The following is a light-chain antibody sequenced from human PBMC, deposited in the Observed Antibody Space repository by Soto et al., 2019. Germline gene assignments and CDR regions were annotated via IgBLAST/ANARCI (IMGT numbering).Light chain of an antibody. J-gene: IGKJ1*01. Sequence: EVVLTQSPGTLSLSPGERATLSCRASRNINGNYFGWYQLKRGQAPRLLIYGTSTRATGIPDRFSGSGSGTDFTLTISRLEPEDFAVYYCQQYGSSPWPFGQGTKVEIK. CDR1: RNINGNY. CDR3: QQYGSSPWP. CDR2: GTS. V-gene: IGKV3-20*01.